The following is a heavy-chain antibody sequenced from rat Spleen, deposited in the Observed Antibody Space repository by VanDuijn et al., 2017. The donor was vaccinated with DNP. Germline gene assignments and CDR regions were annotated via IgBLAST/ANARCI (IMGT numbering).Heavy chain of an antibody. CDR1: GFTLSNYG. D-gene: IGHD1-6*01. CDR3: ARQAPTTGVWYFDL. V-gene: IGHV5S13*01. CDR2: ITTGGVMT. J-gene: IGHJ1*01. Sequence: EVQLVESGGGLVEPGRSLKLSCTASGFTLSNYGMAWVRQAPRKGLEWVASITTGGVMTYYRESVRGRFTISRDDAKNTQYLHVDSLTSEDTATYYCARQAPTTGVWYFDLWGPGTMVTVSS.